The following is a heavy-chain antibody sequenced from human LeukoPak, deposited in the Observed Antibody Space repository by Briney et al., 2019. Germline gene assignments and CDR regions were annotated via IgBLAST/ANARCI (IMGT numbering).Heavy chain of an antibody. Sequence: SETLSLTCTVSTGSISRHYWSWIRQTPGKGLEWIGYIYYSGNTHYNPSLKSRVTISVDTSKNQFSLKLSSVTAADTAVYYCARGIPVSFFDFWGQGTLVTVSS. V-gene: IGHV4-59*11. J-gene: IGHJ4*02. CDR3: ARGIPVSFFDF. CDR1: TGSISRHY. CDR2: IYYSGNT.